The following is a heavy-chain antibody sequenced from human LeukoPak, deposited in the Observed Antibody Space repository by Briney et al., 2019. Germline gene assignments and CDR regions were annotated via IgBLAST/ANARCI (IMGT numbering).Heavy chain of an antibody. Sequence: GGSLRLSCVASGFTFSSYSMKWVRQAPGKGLEWVSSISSSSSYIDYADSVRGRFTISRDNSKNTLYLQMNSLRAEDTAVYYCARHRYSSTSYWGQGTLVTVSS. CDR2: ISSSSSYI. D-gene: IGHD2-2*01. J-gene: IGHJ4*02. V-gene: IGHV3-21*04. CDR3: ARHRYSSTSY. CDR1: GFTFSSYS.